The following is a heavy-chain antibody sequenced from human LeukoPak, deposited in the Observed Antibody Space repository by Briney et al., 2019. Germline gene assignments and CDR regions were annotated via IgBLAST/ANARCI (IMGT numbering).Heavy chain of an antibody. D-gene: IGHD2-15*01. CDR3: ARPRPYCSGGSCYAFDY. CDR1: GFTVSSNY. CDR2: IYSGGST. Sequence: PGGSLRLSCAASGFTVSSNYMSWVRQAPGKGLEWVSVIYSGGSTYYADSVKGRFTISRDNSKNTLYLQMNSLRAEDTAVYYCARPRPYCSGGSCYAFDYWGQGTLVTVSS. J-gene: IGHJ4*02. V-gene: IGHV3-53*01.